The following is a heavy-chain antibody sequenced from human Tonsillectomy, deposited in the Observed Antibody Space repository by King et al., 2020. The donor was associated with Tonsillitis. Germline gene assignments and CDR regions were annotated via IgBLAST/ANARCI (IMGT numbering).Heavy chain of an antibody. D-gene: IGHD5-12*01. CDR1: GFTFSSYG. CDR2: IRYDGSNK. J-gene: IGHJ4*02. CDR3: AKSKGWLRLDRASLFDY. Sequence: VQLVESGGGVVRPGGSLRLSCAASGFTFSSYGMHWVRQAPGKGLEWVAFIRYDGSNKYYADSVKGRLTISRDNSKNTLYLQMNSLRAEDTAVYYCAKSKGWLRLDRASLFDYWRQGTLVTVSS. V-gene: IGHV3-30*02.